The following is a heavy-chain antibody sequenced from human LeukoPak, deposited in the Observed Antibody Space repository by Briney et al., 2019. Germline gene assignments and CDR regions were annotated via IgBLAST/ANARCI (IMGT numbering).Heavy chain of an antibody. J-gene: IGHJ6*02. CDR2: INPNSGGT. Sequence: GASVKVSCKASGYTFTGYYIHWVRQAPGQGLEWMGWINPNSGGTNYAQKCQGRVTMTRDASIRTAYMELSRLRSDDTAVYYCAREGTGTRDYYGMDVWGQGTTVTVSS. CDR1: GYTFTGYY. CDR3: AREGTGTRDYYGMDV. V-gene: IGHV1-2*02. D-gene: IGHD3-10*01.